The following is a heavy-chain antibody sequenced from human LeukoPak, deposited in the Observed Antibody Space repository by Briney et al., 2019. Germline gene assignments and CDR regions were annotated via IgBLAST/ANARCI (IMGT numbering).Heavy chain of an antibody. CDR2: ISYDGSNK. Sequence: GGSLRLSCAASGFTFSSYGMHWVRQAPGKGLEWVAVISYDGSNKYYADSVKGRFTISRDNSKNTLYLQMNSLRAEDTAVYYCAKLPTIFGVVPTDYWGQGTLVTVSS. CDR3: AKLPTIFGVVPTDY. CDR1: GFTFSSYG. D-gene: IGHD3-3*01. J-gene: IGHJ4*02. V-gene: IGHV3-30*18.